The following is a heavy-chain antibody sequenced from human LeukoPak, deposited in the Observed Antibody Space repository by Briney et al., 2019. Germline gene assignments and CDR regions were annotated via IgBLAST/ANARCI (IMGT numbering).Heavy chain of an antibody. CDR1: EFSVGSNY. CDR2: IYSGGST. V-gene: IGHV3-66*01. CDR3: AKAPLRSCSGAICYPFDY. Sequence: GGSLRLSCAASEFSVGSNYMTWVRQAPGKGLEWVSLIYSGGSTYYADSVKGRFTISRDNSKNTLYLQMNSLSAEDTAVYYCAKAPLRSCSGAICYPFDYWGQGTLVTVSS. J-gene: IGHJ4*02. D-gene: IGHD2-15*01.